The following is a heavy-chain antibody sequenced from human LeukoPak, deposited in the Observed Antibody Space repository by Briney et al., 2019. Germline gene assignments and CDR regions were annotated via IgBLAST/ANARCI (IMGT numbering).Heavy chain of an antibody. CDR1: GFTFSSYS. V-gene: IGHV3-21*01. CDR3: ARDGTYYYDSSGYYSFDY. J-gene: IGHJ4*02. Sequence: GGSLGLSCAASGFTFSSYSMNWVRQAPGKGLEWVSSVSSSSSYIYYADSVKGRFTISRDNAKNSLYLQMNSLRAEDTAVYYCARDGTYYYDSSGYYSFDYWGQGTLVTVSS. D-gene: IGHD3-22*01. CDR2: VSSSSSYI.